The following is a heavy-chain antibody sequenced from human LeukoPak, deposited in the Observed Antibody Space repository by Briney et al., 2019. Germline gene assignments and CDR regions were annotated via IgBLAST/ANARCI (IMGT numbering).Heavy chain of an antibody. CDR3: ARVDRYHYYLDV. J-gene: IGHJ6*03. CDR1: GGTFSGYS. V-gene: IGHV1-69*05. Sequence: SVKVSCKASGGTFSGYSITWVRQAPGQGLEWMGGIMPLFNTANYAQQFQGRVTITTDESTSTAYMELSSLRFEDTAMYYCARVDRYHYYLDVWGKGTTVTVSS. CDR2: IMPLFNTA.